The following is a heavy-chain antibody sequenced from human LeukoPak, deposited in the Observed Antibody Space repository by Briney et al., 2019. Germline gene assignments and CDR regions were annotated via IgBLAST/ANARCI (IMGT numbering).Heavy chain of an antibody. CDR2: IYHSGST. CDR1: GGSISSGGFY. V-gene: IGHV4-30-2*01. J-gene: IGHJ4*02. D-gene: IGHD5-18*01. CDR3: ARGSVAMVDY. Sequence: SETLPLTCTVSGGSISSGGFYWSWIRQPPGKGLEWIGEIYHSGSTNYNPSLKSRVTISVDKSKNQFSLKLSSVTAADTAVYYCARGSVAMVDYWGQGTLVTVSS.